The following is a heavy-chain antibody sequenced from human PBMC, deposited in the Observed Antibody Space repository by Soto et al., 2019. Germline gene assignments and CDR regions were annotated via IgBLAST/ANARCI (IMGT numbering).Heavy chain of an antibody. Sequence: EVQLLESGGGLVQPGESLRLSCAASGFTSSSYAMSWVRQAPGKGLEWVSVISGSDDSTYYADSVKGRFTISRDNSKNTLYLQMNILRAEDTAVYYCAKRSSSSTVDYWGQGTLVTVSS. CDR1: GFTSSSYA. CDR3: AKRSSSSTVDY. J-gene: IGHJ4*02. D-gene: IGHD6-6*01. V-gene: IGHV3-23*01. CDR2: ISGSDDST.